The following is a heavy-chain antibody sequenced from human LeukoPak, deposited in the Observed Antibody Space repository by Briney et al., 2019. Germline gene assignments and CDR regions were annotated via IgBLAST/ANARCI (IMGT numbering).Heavy chain of an antibody. Sequence: PGGSLRLSCAASGFTFSSYSMNWVRQAPGKGLEWVSSISSSSSYIYYADLVKGRFTISRDNAKNSLYLQMNSLRAEDTAVYYCARAEHCSSTSCPRAHFDYWGQGTLVTVSS. CDR1: GFTFSSYS. J-gene: IGHJ4*02. D-gene: IGHD2-2*01. CDR2: ISSSSSYI. V-gene: IGHV3-21*01. CDR3: ARAEHCSSTSCPRAHFDY.